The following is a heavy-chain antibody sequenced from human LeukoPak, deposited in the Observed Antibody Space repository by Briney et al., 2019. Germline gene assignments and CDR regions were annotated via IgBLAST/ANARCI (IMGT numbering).Heavy chain of an antibody. V-gene: IGHV3-7*01. J-gene: IGHJ4*02. CDR2: IKQDGSEK. CDR3: ARSGRDYGDHPFDF. Sequence: GGSLRLSCAASGFTFSSYWMSWVRQAPGKGLEWVANIKQDGSEKYYVDSVKGQITISRDNAKNSLYLQMNSLRAEDTAVYYCARSGRDYGDHPFDFWGQGTLVTVSS. CDR1: GFTFSSYW. D-gene: IGHD4-17*01.